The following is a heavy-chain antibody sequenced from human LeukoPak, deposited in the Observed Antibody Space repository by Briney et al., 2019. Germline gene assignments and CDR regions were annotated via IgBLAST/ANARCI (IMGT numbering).Heavy chain of an antibody. CDR1: GGSISSYY. J-gene: IGHJ6*03. CDR3: ARATVTTLNYYYYMDV. V-gene: IGHV4-4*07. D-gene: IGHD4-17*01. Sequence: PSETLSLTCTVSGGSISSYYWSWIRQPAGKGLEWIGRIYTSGSTNYNPSLKSRVTISVDKSKNQFSLKLSPLTAADTAVYYCARATVTTLNYYYYMDVWGKGTTVTVSS. CDR2: IYTSGST.